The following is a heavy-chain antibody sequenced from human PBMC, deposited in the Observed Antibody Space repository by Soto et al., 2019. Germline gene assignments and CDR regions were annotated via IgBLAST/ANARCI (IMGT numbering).Heavy chain of an antibody. CDR3: AKPDSSGYSMVSHYGMDV. V-gene: IGHV1-69*06. CDR2: IIPIFGTA. D-gene: IGHD3-22*01. Sequence: SVKVSCKASGGTFSSYAISWVRQAPGQGLEWMGGIIPIFGTANYAQKFQGRVTITADKSTSTAYMELSSLRSEDTAVYYCAKPDSSGYSMVSHYGMDVWGQGTTVTVSS. CDR1: GGTFSSYA. J-gene: IGHJ6*02.